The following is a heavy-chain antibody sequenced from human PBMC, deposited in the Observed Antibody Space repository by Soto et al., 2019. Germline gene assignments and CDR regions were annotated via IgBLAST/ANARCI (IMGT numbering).Heavy chain of an antibody. J-gene: IGHJ6*02. Sequence: SVKVSCKASGGTFSSYAISWVRQAPGQGLEWMGGIIPIFGTANYAQKFQGRVTITADESTSTAYMELSSLRSEDTAVYYCASSATTVTTYYYYYGMDVWGQGTTVTVSS. D-gene: IGHD4-4*01. CDR1: GGTFSSYA. V-gene: IGHV1-69*13. CDR2: IIPIFGTA. CDR3: ASSATTVTTYYYYYGMDV.